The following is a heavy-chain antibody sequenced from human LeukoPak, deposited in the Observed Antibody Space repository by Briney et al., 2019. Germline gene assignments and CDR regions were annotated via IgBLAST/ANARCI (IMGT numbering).Heavy chain of an antibody. CDR2: ISGSGGST. CDR1: GFTFSSYA. D-gene: IGHD5-12*01. J-gene: IGHJ6*02. Sequence: GGSLRLSCAASGFTFSSYAMSWVRQAPGKGLEWVSAISGSGGSTYYADSVKGRFTISRDNSKNTLYLQMNSLRAEDTAVYYCARETRLKSRERDSGYDYYYGMDVWGQGTTVTVSS. CDR3: ARETRLKSRERDSGYDYYYGMDV. V-gene: IGHV3-23*01.